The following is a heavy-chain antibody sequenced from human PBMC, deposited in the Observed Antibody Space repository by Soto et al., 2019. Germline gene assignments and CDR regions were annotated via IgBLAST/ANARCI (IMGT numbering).Heavy chain of an antibody. CDR3: AMYYGGNHKHNSYYYGMDV. V-gene: IGHV5-10-1*01. D-gene: IGHD4-17*01. CDR1: GYSFTSYW. CDR2: IDPSDSYT. J-gene: IGHJ6*02. Sequence: GESLKISCKGSGYSFTSYWISWVRQMPGKGLEWMGRIDPSDSYTNYSPSFQGHVTISADKSISTAYLQWSSLKASDTAMYYCAMYYGGNHKHNSYYYGMDVWGQGTTVTVSS.